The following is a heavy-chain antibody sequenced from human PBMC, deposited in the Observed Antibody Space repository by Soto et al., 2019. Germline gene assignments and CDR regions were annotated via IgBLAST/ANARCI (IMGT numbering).Heavy chain of an antibody. V-gene: IGHV3-30*18. Sequence: GGSLRLSCAASGLTFSSYGMHWVRQAPGKGLEWVAVISYDGSNEYYADSVKGRFTISRDNSKNTLYLQMNSLRAEDTAVYYCAKGAAATIRDTLDYWGQGTLVTVSS. CDR2: ISYDGSNE. J-gene: IGHJ4*02. CDR3: AKGAAATIRDTLDY. D-gene: IGHD5-12*01. CDR1: GLTFSSYG.